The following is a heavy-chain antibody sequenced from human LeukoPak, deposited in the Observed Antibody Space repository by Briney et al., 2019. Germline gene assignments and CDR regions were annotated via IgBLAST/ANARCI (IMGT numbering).Heavy chain of an antibody. D-gene: IGHD4-17*01. J-gene: IGHJ6*02. CDR3: ARDKGYGDPGCMDV. Sequence: GGSLRLSCAASGFTFSSYWMSWVRQAPGKGLEWVANIKLDGSEKYYVDSVKGRFTISRDNAKNSLYLQMNSLRAEDTAVYYCARDKGYGDPGCMDVWGQGTTVTVSS. CDR1: GFTFSSYW. CDR2: IKLDGSEK. V-gene: IGHV3-7*01.